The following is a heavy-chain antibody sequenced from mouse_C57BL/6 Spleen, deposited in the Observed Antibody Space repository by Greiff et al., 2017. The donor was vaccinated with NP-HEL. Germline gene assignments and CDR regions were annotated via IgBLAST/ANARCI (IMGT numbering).Heavy chain of an antibody. J-gene: IGHJ4*01. CDR2: IHPNSGST. CDR1: GYTFTSYW. D-gene: IGHD2-2*01. V-gene: IGHV1-64*01. CDR3: ARGDGYDYAMDY. Sequence: QVQLQQSGAELVKPGASVKLSCKASGYTFTSYWMHWVKQRPGQGLEWIGMIHPNSGSTNYNEKFKSKATLTVDKSSSTAYMQLSSLTSEDSAVYYCARGDGYDYAMDYWGQGTSVTVSS.